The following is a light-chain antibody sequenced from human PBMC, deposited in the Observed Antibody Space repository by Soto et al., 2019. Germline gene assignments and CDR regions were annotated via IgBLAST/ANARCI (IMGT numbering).Light chain of an antibody. CDR2: GAS. V-gene: IGKV3-20*01. J-gene: IGKJ2*01. Sequence: EIVLTQSPGTLSLSPGERATLSCRASQSVSMNYLAWYQQKPGQAPRLLIYGASSRATGIPDRFSGSGSGTDFTLTISRLDPEHFAVYYCQQYGRSPLTFGQGTKLEIK. CDR1: QSVSMNY. CDR3: QQYGRSPLT.